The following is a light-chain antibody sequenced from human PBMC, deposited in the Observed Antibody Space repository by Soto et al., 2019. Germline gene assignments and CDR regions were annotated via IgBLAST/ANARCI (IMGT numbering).Light chain of an antibody. V-gene: IGKV3-20*01. J-gene: IGKJ4*01. Sequence: EIVLTQSPGTLSLSPGERATLSCRASQSVSNNYLAWYQQKPGQATRLLIYGASTRATGVPDRFSGSGSGADFTLNISSLEPEDFAVYHCQQYGTSPLTFGGGTKVEIK. CDR2: GAS. CDR3: QQYGTSPLT. CDR1: QSVSNNY.